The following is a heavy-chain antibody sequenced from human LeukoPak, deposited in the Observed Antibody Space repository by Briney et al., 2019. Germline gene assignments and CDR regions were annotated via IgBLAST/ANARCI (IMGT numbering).Heavy chain of an antibody. V-gene: IGHV3-30*14. Sequence: PGGSLRLSCAASGFTFSSYAIHWVRQGPGKGLEWVAVISFDGNNKYYADSVKGRFTISRDSSKNTLSLQMNSLRPEDTAVYYCARDRGVATMDYWGQGTLVTVSS. CDR2: ISFDGNNK. D-gene: IGHD5-12*01. CDR1: GFTFSSYA. J-gene: IGHJ4*02. CDR3: ARDRGVATMDY.